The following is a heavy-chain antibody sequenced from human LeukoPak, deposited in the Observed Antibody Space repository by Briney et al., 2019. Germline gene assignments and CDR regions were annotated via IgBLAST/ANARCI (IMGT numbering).Heavy chain of an antibody. J-gene: IGHJ4*02. CDR1: GFTFSSYW. D-gene: IGHD3-22*01. V-gene: IGHV3-7*01. CDR3: AREKLDTRGYVDY. CDR2: IKQDGSEK. Sequence: GGSLRLSCAVSGFTFSSYWMSWVRQAPGKGLEWVANIKQDGSEKYYVDSVKGRFTISRDNAKNLLYLQMNSLRAEDTAVYYCAREKLDTRGYVDYWGQGTLVTVSS.